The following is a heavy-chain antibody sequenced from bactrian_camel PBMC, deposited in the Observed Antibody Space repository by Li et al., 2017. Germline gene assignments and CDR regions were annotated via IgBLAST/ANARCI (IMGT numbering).Heavy chain of an antibody. V-gene: IGHV3S10*01. CDR3: VREEKEVVALMGFGY. CDR1: GYTYSGGYC. D-gene: IGHD2*01. Sequence: DVQLVESGGGSVQAGGSLRLSCAVSGYTYSGGYCMGWFRQAPGKEREGVAAIDTDGTTSYADSVKGRFTISRDNAKNTVYLQMNSLKPEDTAVYYCVREEKEVVALMGFGYWGQGTQVTVS. CDR2: IDTDGTT. J-gene: IGHJ6*01.